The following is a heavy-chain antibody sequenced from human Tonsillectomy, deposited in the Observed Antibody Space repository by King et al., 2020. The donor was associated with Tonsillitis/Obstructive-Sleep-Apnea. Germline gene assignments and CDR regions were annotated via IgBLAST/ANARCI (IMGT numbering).Heavy chain of an antibody. J-gene: IGHJ3*02. CDR1: GFTFSSYA. CDR2: ISYDGXNK. CDR3: ARGVYYYDSSDAFDI. V-gene: IGHV3-30*04. Sequence: VQLVESGGGVVQPGRSLRLSCAASGFTFSSYAMHWVRQAPGKGLEWVAVISYDGXNKNYADSVKGRFTISRDNSKNTLYLQMNSLRAEDTAVYYCARGVYYYDSSDAFDIWGQGTMVTVSS. D-gene: IGHD3-22*01.